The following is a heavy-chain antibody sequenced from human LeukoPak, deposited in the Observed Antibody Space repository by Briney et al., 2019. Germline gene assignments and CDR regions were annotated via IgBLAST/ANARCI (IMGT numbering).Heavy chain of an antibody. CDR1: GGSISSYY. V-gene: IGHV4-59*12. J-gene: IGHJ5*02. Sequence: SETLSLTCTVSGGSISSYYWSWIRQPPGKGLEWIGYIYYSGSTNYNPSLKSRVTISVDTSKNQFSLKLSSVTAADTAVYYCARGLKQQLMEWFDPWGQGTLVTVSS. CDR3: ARGLKQQLMEWFDP. D-gene: IGHD6-13*01. CDR2: IYYSGST.